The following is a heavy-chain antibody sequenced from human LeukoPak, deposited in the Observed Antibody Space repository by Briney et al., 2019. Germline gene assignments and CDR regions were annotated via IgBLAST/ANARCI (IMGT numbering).Heavy chain of an antibody. CDR1: GFTFSTNG. V-gene: IGHV3-33*08. CDR2: IWYDGSNK. CDR3: ARDTISSGWTSFDY. J-gene: IGHJ4*02. Sequence: GGSLRLSCAASGFTFSTNGMHWVRQAPGKGLEWVAVIWYDGSNKYYADSVKGRFTISRDNSKNTLYLQMNSLRAEDTAVYYCARDTISSGWTSFDYWGQGTLVTVSS. D-gene: IGHD6-19*01.